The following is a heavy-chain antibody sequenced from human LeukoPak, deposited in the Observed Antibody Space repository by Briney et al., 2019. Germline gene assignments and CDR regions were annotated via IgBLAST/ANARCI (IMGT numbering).Heavy chain of an antibody. D-gene: IGHD5-18*01. J-gene: IGHJ4*02. CDR3: AIHRRNTAMAPVDY. CDR2: IIPIFGTA. CDR1: GGTFSSYA. Sequence: SVKVSCKASGGTFSSYAISWVRQAPGQGLEWMGGIIPIFGTANYAQKFQGRVTITADESTSTAYMELSSLRSEDTAVYYCAIHRRNTAMAPVDYWGQGTLVTVSS. V-gene: IGHV1-69*13.